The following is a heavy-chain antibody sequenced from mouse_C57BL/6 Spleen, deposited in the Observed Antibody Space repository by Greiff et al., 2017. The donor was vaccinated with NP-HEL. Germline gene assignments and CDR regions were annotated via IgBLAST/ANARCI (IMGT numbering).Heavy chain of an antibody. Sequence: VQLQESGAELVRPGTSVKMSCKASGYTFTNYWIGWAKQRPGHGLEWIGDIYPGGGYTNYNEKFKGKATLTADKSSSTAYMQFSSLTSEDSAIYYCARRHYYGSSWDYWGQGTTLTVSS. D-gene: IGHD1-1*01. CDR2: IYPGGGYT. J-gene: IGHJ2*01. V-gene: IGHV1-63*01. CDR1: GYTFTNYW. CDR3: ARRHYYGSSWDY.